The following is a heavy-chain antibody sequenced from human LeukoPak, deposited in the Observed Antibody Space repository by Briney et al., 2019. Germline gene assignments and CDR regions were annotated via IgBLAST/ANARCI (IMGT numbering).Heavy chain of an antibody. Sequence: SETLSLTCAVYGGSFSGYYWSWIRQPPGKGLEWIGEINHSGSTNYNPSLKSRVIISVDTSKNQFSLKLSSVTAADTAVYYCARGAVRGVIISKLGYYYGMDVWGQGTTVTVSS. CDR2: INHSGST. CDR3: ARGAVRGVIISKLGYYYGMDV. J-gene: IGHJ6*02. CDR1: GGSFSGYY. V-gene: IGHV4-34*01. D-gene: IGHD3-10*01.